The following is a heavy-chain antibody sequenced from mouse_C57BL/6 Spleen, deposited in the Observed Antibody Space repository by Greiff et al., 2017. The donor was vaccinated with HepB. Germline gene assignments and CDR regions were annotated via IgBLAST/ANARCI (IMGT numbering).Heavy chain of an antibody. Sequence: EVMLVESGGGLVQPGGSMKLSCAASGFTFSDAWMDWVRQSPEKGLEWVAEIRNKANNHATYYAESVKGRFTISRDDSKSSVYLQMNSLRAEDTGIYYCTRGLYYYGSSPYAMDYWGQGTSVTVSS. CDR3: TRGLYYYGSSPYAMDY. V-gene: IGHV6-6*01. CDR1: GFTFSDAW. D-gene: IGHD1-1*01. J-gene: IGHJ4*01. CDR2: IRNKANNHAT.